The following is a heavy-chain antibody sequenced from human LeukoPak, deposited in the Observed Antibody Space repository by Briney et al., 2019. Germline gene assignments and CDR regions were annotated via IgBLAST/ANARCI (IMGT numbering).Heavy chain of an antibody. J-gene: IGHJ4*02. D-gene: IGHD3-22*01. CDR2: IYPGDSDT. CDR3: ARINGDYYDSSGLDY. CDR1: GYSFTSYW. V-gene: IGHV5-51*01. Sequence: GESLKISCKGSGYSFTSYWIGWVRQMPGKGLEWMGIIYPGDSDTRYSPSFRGQVTISADKSISTAYLQWSSLKASDTAMYYCARINGDYYDSSGLDYWGQGTLVTVSS.